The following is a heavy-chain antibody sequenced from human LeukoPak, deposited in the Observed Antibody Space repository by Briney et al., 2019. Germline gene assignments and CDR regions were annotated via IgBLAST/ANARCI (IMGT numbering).Heavy chain of an antibody. CDR3: ARHFVVVPAAAMTFDY. D-gene: IGHD2-2*01. V-gene: IGHV4-34*01. J-gene: IGHJ4*02. Sequence: SETLSLTCAVYGGSFSGYYWSWIRQPPGKGLEWIGEINHSGSTNYNPSLKSRVTISVDTSENQFSLKLSSVTAADTAVYYCARHFVVVPAAAMTFDYWGQGTLVTVSS. CDR2: INHSGST. CDR1: GGSFSGYY.